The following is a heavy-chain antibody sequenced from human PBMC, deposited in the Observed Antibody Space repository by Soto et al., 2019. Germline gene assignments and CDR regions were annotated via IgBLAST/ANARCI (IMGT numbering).Heavy chain of an antibody. Sequence: GGSLRLSCAASGFTFSSYSMNWVRQAPGKGLEWVSSISSSSSYIYYADSVKGRFTISRDNAKNSLYLQMNSLRAEDTAVYYCARSHYDFWGGDYWGQGTLVTVSS. J-gene: IGHJ4*02. CDR3: ARSHYDFWGGDY. CDR1: GFTFSSYS. CDR2: ISSSSSYI. D-gene: IGHD3-3*01. V-gene: IGHV3-21*01.